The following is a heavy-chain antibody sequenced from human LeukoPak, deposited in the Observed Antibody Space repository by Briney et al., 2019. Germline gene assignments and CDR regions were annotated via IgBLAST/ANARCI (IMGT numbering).Heavy chain of an antibody. CDR2: IYYSGST. V-gene: IGHV4-59*08. J-gene: IGHJ4*02. D-gene: IGHD2-21*02. CDR3: ARHKTYCGGDCPDY. CDR1: GGSISSYY. Sequence: SETLSLTCTVSGGSISSYYWSWIRQPPGKGLKWIGYIYYSGSTNYNPSLKSRVTISVDTSKNQFSLKLSSVTAADTAVYYCARHKTYCGGDCPDYWGQGTLVTVSS.